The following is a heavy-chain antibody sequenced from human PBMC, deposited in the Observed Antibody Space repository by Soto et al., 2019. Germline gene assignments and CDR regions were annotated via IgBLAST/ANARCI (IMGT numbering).Heavy chain of an antibody. J-gene: IGHJ4*02. CDR3: ARASTYYDFWSGYPGEKYYFDY. CDR1: GFTFSSYW. V-gene: IGHV3-74*01. Sequence: EVQLVESGGGLVQPGGSLRLSCAASGFTFSSYWMHWVRQAPGKGLVWVSRINSDGSSTSYADSVKGRFTIPRDNAKNTLYLQMNSLRAEDTAVYYCARASTYYDFWSGYPGEKYYFDYWGQGTLVTVSS. CDR2: INSDGSST. D-gene: IGHD3-3*01.